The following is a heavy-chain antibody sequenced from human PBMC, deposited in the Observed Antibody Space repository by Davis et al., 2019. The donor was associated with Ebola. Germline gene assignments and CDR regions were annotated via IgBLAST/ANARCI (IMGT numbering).Heavy chain of an antibody. V-gene: IGHV4-39*07. CDR3: ATAIPLHGPHYTYNPSIKGLVTISVDKSKNQFSLKLSSVTAADTAVYYCARVIAVAGPHYYYYYGMDV. J-gene: IGHJ6*02. CDR2: IYYSGST. D-gene: IGHD1-1*01. CDR1: AGSISSSSYY. Sequence: SETLSLTCTVSAGSISSSSYYWGWIRQPPGKGLEWLGSIYYSGSTNYNPSLKSPVTISVDKSKNQFSLKLSSVTAADTAAYSCATAIPLHGPHYTYNPSIKGLVTISVDKSKNQFSLKLSSVTAADTAVYYCARVIAVAGPHYYYYYGMDVWGQGTTVTVSS.